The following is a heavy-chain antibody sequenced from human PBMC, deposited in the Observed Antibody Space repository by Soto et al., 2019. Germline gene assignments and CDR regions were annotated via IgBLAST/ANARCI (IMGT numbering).Heavy chain of an antibody. CDR1: GGSFSGYY. CDR3: ARGLSGGSRRLQVWFDP. V-gene: IGHV4-34*01. D-gene: IGHD3-10*02. CDR2: INHSGST. J-gene: IGHJ5*02. Sequence: SETLSLTCAVYGGSFSGYYWSWIRQPPGKGLEWIGEINHSGSTNYNPSLKSRVTISVDTSKNQFSLKLSSVTAADTAVYYCARGLSGGSRRLQVWFDPWGQGTLVTVSS.